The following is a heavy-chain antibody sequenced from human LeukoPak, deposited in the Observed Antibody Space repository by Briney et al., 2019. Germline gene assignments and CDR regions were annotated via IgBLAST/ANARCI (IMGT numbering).Heavy chain of an antibody. CDR1: GFHFSSHL. J-gene: IGHJ4*02. Sequence: TGGSLRLSCAASGFHFSSHLMHWVRQAPGKGLEYVSAISSNGGSTYYANSVKGRFTISRDNSKYTLYLHMGSLRAEDMAVYYCARGVTDSSSSVPFTPPDYWGQGTLVTVSS. D-gene: IGHD6-6*01. CDR3: ARGVTDSSSSVPFTPPDY. V-gene: IGHV3-64*01. CDR2: ISSNGGST.